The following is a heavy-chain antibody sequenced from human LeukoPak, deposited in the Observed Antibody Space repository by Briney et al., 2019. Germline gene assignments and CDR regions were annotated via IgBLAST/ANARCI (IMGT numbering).Heavy chain of an antibody. D-gene: IGHD3-10*01. Sequence: GGSLRLSCAASGFTFSSYSMNWVRQAPGKGLEWVSYIGSASNTIYYADSVKGRFTISRDNAKNSLYLQMNSLRAEDTAMYYCARDGWFGDYNWFDPWGQGTLVTVSS. CDR3: ARDGWFGDYNWFDP. CDR2: IGSASNTI. CDR1: GFTFSSYS. J-gene: IGHJ5*02. V-gene: IGHV3-48*01.